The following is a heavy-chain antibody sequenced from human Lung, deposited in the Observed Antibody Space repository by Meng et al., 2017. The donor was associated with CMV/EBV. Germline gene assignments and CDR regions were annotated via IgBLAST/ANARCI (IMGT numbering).Heavy chain of an antibody. CDR1: GFTFSSYA. J-gene: IGHJ3*02. D-gene: IGHD3-10*01. CDR2: ISYDGSNK. Sequence: GGSLRLXCAASGFTFSSYAMHWVRQAPGKGLEWVAVISYDGSNKYYADSVKGRFTISRDNSKNTLYLQMNSLRAEDTAVYYCATTMVRGLGAFDIWGQGKXVNGSS. CDR3: ATTMVRGLGAFDI. V-gene: IGHV3-30*04.